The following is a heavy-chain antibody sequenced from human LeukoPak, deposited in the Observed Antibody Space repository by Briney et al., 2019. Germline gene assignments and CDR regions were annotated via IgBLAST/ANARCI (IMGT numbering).Heavy chain of an antibody. V-gene: IGHV4-59*01. D-gene: IGHD6-13*01. CDR2: IYYSGST. CDR3: ARLRGSSLDAFDI. J-gene: IGHJ3*02. CDR1: GGSISSYY. Sequence: PSETLSLTCTVSGGSISSYYWSWLRQPPGKGLEWIGYIYYSGSTNYNPSLKSRVTISVDTSKNQFSLKLSSVTAADTAVYYCARLRGSSLDAFDIWGQGTMVTVS.